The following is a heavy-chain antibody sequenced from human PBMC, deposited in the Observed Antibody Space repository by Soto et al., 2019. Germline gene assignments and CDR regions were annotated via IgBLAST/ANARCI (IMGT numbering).Heavy chain of an antibody. J-gene: IGHJ4*02. CDR2: IIPILGIA. V-gene: IGHV1-69*02. D-gene: IGHD6-6*01. CDR1: GGTFSSYT. CDR3: ASPRSYSSSSAES. Sequence: GASVKVSCKASGGTFSSYTSSWVRQAPGQGLEWMGRIIPILGIANYAQKFQGRVTITADKSTSTAYMELSSLRSEDTAVYYCASPRSYSSSSAESWGQGTLVTVSS.